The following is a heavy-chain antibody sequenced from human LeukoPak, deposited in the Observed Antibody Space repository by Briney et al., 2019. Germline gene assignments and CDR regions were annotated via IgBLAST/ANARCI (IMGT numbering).Heavy chain of an antibody. CDR1: GFTFSSYA. CDR2: ISGSGGST. J-gene: IGHJ4*02. D-gene: IGHD3-16*02. Sequence: GGSLRLSWAASGFTFSSYAMSWVRQAPGKGLEWVSAISGSGGSTYYADYVKGRFTISRDNSKNTLYLQMNSLRAEDTAVYSCAKDKAVWGSYRSPDYWGQGTLVTVSS. V-gene: IGHV3-23*01. CDR3: AKDKAVWGSYRSPDY.